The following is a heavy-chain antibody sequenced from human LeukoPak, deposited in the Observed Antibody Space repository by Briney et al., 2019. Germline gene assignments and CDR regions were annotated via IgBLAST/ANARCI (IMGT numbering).Heavy chain of an antibody. D-gene: IGHD3-10*01. J-gene: IGHJ4*02. Sequence: AGGSLRLSCAASGFTFSSYWMSWVRQAPGKGLGWVANIKRDGSETYYVDSVRGRFLISRDNVKNSLYLQMNSLRADDTAVYYCARDGVLKWFGGEDWGQGTLVTVSS. CDR1: GFTFSSYW. CDR2: IKRDGSET. V-gene: IGHV3-7*04. CDR3: ARDGVLKWFGGED.